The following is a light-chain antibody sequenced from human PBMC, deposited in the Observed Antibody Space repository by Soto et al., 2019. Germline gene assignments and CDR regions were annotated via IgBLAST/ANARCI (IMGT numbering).Light chain of an antibody. CDR3: QXYNNSPVT. CDR2: GES. CDR1: QSVSSN. V-gene: IGKV3-15*01. J-gene: IGKJ5*01. Sequence: ERMRTQSPASLSLLPGESAALACRASQSVSSNLAWYQQKTGQAPRLLIYGESTRATGIPDRFSGSGSGTDLTLTISSLQSEDFAVYYCQXYNNSPVTCGQGTRLEI.